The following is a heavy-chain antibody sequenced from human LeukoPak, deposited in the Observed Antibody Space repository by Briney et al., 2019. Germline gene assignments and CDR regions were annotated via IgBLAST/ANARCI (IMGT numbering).Heavy chain of an antibody. CDR3: ARDEDYGISVNVDY. J-gene: IGHJ4*02. CDR1: GFTFSSYG. Sequence: GGSLRLSCAASGFTFSSYGMHWVRQAPGKGLEWVAVISYDGSNKYYADSVKGRFTISRDNSKNTLYLQMNSLRAEDTAVYYCARDEDYGISVNVDYWGQGTLVTVSS. CDR2: ISYDGSNK. V-gene: IGHV3-30*03. D-gene: IGHD4-17*01.